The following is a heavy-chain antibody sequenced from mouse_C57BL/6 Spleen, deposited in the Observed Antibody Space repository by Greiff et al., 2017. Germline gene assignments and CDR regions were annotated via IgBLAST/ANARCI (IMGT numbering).Heavy chain of an antibody. V-gene: IGHV1-26*01. D-gene: IGHD4-1*02. CDR1: GYTFTDYY. Sequence: EVQLQQSGPELVKPGASVKISCKASGYTFTDYYMNWVKQSHGKSLEWIGDINPNNGGTSYNQKFKGKATLTVDKSSSTAYMELRSLTSEDSAVYYCARSFQLGEAYWGQGTLVTVSA. J-gene: IGHJ3*01. CDR2: INPNNGGT. CDR3: ARSFQLGEAY.